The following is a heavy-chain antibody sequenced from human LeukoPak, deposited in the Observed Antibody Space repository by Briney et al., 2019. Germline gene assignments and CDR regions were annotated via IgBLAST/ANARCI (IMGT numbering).Heavy chain of an antibody. CDR3: ARDRAVKARIGGMDV. D-gene: IGHD4-4*01. CDR1: GFTFSGYS. J-gene: IGHJ6*02. Sequence: GGSLRLSCGASGFTFSGYSMTWVRQAPGKGLEWVSYISESSSHTYNADSVKGRFTISRDNAKNSLYLQMNSLRVEDTGIYYCARDRAVKARIGGMDVWGQGTTVIVSS. V-gene: IGHV3-21*06. CDR2: ISESSSHT.